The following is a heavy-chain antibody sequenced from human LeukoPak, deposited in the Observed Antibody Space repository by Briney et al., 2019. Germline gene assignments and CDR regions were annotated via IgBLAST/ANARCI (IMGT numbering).Heavy chain of an antibody. D-gene: IGHD5-24*01. J-gene: IGHJ4*02. Sequence: SVKVSCKASGGTFSSYAISWVRQAPGQGLEWMGGIIPIFGTANYAQKFQGRVTIPTDESTSTAYMELSSLRSEDTAVYYCARGPTSRDGYKYFDYWGQGTLVTVSS. CDR1: GGTFSSYA. CDR3: ARGPTSRDGYKYFDY. CDR2: IIPIFGTA. V-gene: IGHV1-69*05.